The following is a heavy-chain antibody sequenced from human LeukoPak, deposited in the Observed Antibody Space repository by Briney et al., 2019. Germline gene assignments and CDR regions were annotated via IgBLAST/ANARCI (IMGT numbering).Heavy chain of an antibody. Sequence: GGSLRLSCAASGFTFSDYYMSWIRQAPGKGLEWVSYISSSGSTIYYADSVKGRLTISRDNAKNSLYLQMNSLRAEDTAVYYCARVKYYYDSSGYFRFYFDYWGQGTLVTVSS. D-gene: IGHD3-22*01. CDR3: ARVKYYYDSSGYFRFYFDY. CDR1: GFTFSDYY. J-gene: IGHJ4*02. V-gene: IGHV3-11*01. CDR2: ISSSGSTI.